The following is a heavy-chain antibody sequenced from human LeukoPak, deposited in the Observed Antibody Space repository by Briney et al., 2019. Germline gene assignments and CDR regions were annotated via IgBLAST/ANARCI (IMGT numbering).Heavy chain of an antibody. J-gene: IGHJ4*02. CDR3: ARVLIVTTIVYFDY. D-gene: IGHD5-12*01. Sequence: GGSLRLSCAASRFTFSNYAMNWVRQAPGKGLEWVSYISSSGSTIYYADSVKGRFTISRDNAKNSLYLQMNSLRAEDTAVYYCARVLIVTTIVYFDYWGQGTLVTVSS. V-gene: IGHV3-48*04. CDR2: ISSSGSTI. CDR1: RFTFSNYA.